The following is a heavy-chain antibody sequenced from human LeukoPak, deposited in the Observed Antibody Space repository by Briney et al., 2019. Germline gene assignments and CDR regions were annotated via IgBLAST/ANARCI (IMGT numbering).Heavy chain of an antibody. CDR1: GFPFSNYA. CDR2: ISAGGSST. CDR3: AKAGFGSSNNYDMDV. Sequence: GGSLRLSCAASGFPFSNYAMSWVRQAPGKGLEWVSAISAGGSSTYYADSVKGRFTISRDNSKNTVYLQMNSLRAEDTALYHCAKAGFGSSNNYDMDVWGQGTTVTVSS. J-gene: IGHJ6*02. D-gene: IGHD3-10*01. V-gene: IGHV3-23*01.